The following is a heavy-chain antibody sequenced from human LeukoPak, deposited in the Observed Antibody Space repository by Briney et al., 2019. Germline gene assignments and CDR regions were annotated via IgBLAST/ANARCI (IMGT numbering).Heavy chain of an antibody. V-gene: IGHV3-7*03. CDR1: GFTFGGFW. CDR3: ARSSYSSSSSV. J-gene: IGHJ3*01. Sequence: GGSLRPSFAFPGFTFGGFWLSCSRRPPGRGLGGVASINSDGSEGYYADVVKGRFTISRDNAKNSLYLQINSLRAEDTAVYYCARSSYSSSSSVWGQGTMVTVSS. D-gene: IGHD6-6*01. CDR2: INSDGSEG.